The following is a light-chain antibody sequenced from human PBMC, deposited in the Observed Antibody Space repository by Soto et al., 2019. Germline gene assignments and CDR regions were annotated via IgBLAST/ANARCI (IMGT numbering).Light chain of an antibody. V-gene: IGKV3-20*01. CDR1: QSVSSSY. CDR3: QQYGSSLIT. J-gene: IGKJ5*01. CDR2: GAS. Sequence: EIVLTQSPGPLSLSPGERATLSCRASQSVSSSYLAWYQQKHGQAPRLIIYGASSRATGIPDRFSGSGSGTDLNLTISRLEPEDFAVYYCQQYGSSLITFGQGTRLEIK.